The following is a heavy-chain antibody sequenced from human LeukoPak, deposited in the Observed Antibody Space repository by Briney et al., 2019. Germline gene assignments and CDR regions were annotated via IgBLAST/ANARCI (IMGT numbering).Heavy chain of an antibody. CDR3: ASSDSSSVDY. D-gene: IGHD6-6*01. Sequence: SETLSLTCAVYGGSFSGYYWSWIRQHPGKGLEWIGYIYYSGSTYYNPSLKSRVTISVDTSKNQFSLKLSSVTAADTAVYYCASSDSSSVDYWGQGTLVTVSS. CDR2: IYYSGST. V-gene: IGHV4-31*11. CDR1: GGSFSGYY. J-gene: IGHJ4*02.